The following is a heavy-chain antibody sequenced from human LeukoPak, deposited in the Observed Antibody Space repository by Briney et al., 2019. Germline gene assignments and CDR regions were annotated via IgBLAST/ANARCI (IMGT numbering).Heavy chain of an antibody. CDR2: IKQDGSEK. Sequence: GGSLRLSCAASGFTFSSYWMSWVRQAPGKGLEWVANIKQDGSEKYYVDSVKGRFTISRDNAKNSLYLQMNSLRAEDTAVYYCARDRLSSGWLTDSWGQGTLVTVSS. V-gene: IGHV3-7*01. D-gene: IGHD6-19*01. CDR3: ARDRLSSGWLTDS. J-gene: IGHJ4*02. CDR1: GFTFSSYW.